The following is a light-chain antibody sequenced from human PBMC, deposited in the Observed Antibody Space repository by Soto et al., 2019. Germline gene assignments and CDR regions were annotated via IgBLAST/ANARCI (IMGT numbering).Light chain of an antibody. V-gene: IGKV3-20*01. J-gene: IGKJ5*01. CDR1: QSLGNTY. Sequence: EMVLTQSPGTLSLSPGERATLSCRASQSLGNTYLAWYQRKPGQAPRLLIYDASSRATDIPDRFSGSGAGPDFTLTISRLEPEDSAVYYCQQYGTLITFGQGTRLEIK. CDR3: QQYGTLIT. CDR2: DAS.